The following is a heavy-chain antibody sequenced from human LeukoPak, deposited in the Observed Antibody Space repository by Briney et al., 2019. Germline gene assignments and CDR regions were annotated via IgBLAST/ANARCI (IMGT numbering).Heavy chain of an antibody. CDR3: ARGKEVVPAAGNWFDP. V-gene: IGHV3-21*01. D-gene: IGHD2-2*01. J-gene: IGHJ5*02. CDR1: GFIFNTYA. Sequence: GGSLRLSCAASGFIFNTYAMNWVRQAPGKGLEWVSSISPTSTYIYYADSVKGRFTISRDNAKNSLYLQMNSLRAEDTAVYYCARGKEVVPAAGNWFDPWGQGTLVTVSS. CDR2: ISPTSTYI.